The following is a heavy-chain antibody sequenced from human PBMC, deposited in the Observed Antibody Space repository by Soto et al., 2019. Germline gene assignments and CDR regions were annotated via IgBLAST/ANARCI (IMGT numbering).Heavy chain of an antibody. CDR2: ISYDGRNK. CDR1: GFTFSSYG. Sequence: HPGGSLRLSCAASGFTFSSYGMHWVRQATGKGLEWVAVISYDGRNKNYADSVKGRFTISRDNSKNTLYLQMNSLRAEDTAMYYCAKGLSVIQEWIIDGHWGQGTQVTVSS. V-gene: IGHV3-30*18. J-gene: IGHJ4*02. D-gene: IGHD5-18*01. CDR3: AKGLSVIQEWIIDGH.